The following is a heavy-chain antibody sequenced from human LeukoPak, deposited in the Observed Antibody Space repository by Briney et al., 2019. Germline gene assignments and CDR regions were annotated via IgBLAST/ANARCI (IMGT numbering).Heavy chain of an antibody. CDR2: FDPEDGET. CDR1: GYTLTELS. V-gene: IGHV1-24*01. J-gene: IGHJ4*02. Sequence: ASVKVSCKVSGYTLTELSMHWVRQAPGKGLEWMGGFDPEDGETIYAQKFQGRVTMTEDTSTDTAYMELSSLRSEDTAVYYCATDLSPLFCSGGSCRRYWGQGTLVTVSS. D-gene: IGHD2-15*01. CDR3: ATDLSPLFCSGGSCRRY.